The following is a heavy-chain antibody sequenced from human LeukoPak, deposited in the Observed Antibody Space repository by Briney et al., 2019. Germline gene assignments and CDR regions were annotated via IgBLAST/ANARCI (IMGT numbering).Heavy chain of an antibody. CDR2: ISWNSGRI. CDR1: GFTFNDFA. V-gene: IGHV3-9*01. J-gene: IGHJ4*02. Sequence: GGSLRLSCAASGFTFNDFAMHWVRLTPGRGLEWVSGISWNSGRIAYADSVKGRFAISRDNAETSLYLQMNSLTIEDTAFYYCVKDGGDYGDYSYYFDYWGQGTLVTVSS. D-gene: IGHD4-17*01. CDR3: VKDGGDYGDYSYYFDY.